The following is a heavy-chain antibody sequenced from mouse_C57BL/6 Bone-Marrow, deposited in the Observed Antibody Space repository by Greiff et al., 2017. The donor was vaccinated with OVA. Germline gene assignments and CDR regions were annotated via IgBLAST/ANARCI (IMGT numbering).Heavy chain of an antibody. V-gene: IGHV1-4*01. J-gene: IGHJ1*03. CDR3: ARLLYSNDWYFDV. D-gene: IGHD2-5*01. CDR1: GYTFTSYT. Sequence: VKLQESGAELARPGASVKMSCKASGYTFTSYTMHWVKQRPGQGLEWIGYINPSSGYTKYNQKFKDKATLTADKSSSTAYMQLSSLTSEDSAVYYCARLLYSNDWYFDVWGTGTTVTVSS. CDR2: INPSSGYT.